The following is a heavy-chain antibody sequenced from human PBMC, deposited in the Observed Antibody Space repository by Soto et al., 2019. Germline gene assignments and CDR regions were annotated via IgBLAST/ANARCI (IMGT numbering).Heavy chain of an antibody. D-gene: IGHD2-15*01. J-gene: IGHJ4*02. CDR3: AKDYTVAADPSSVILFDY. CDR1: GFSFNHYA. V-gene: IGHV3-23*01. Sequence: PGGSLRLACAACGFSFNHYAMSLVRQAPGKGLEWVSIIIANGGTFYADSVKGRFTISRDNSKNTVYLQMSSLRVEDTAIYYCAKDYTVAADPSSVILFDYWGQGALVTVS. CDR2: IIANGGT.